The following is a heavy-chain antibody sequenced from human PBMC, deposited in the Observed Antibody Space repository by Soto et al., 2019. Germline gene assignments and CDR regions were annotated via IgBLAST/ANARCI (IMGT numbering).Heavy chain of an antibody. CDR3: AKDVNYYDSSGYYDS. D-gene: IGHD3-22*01. V-gene: IGHV3-23*01. CDR2: ISGSGGST. J-gene: IGHJ5*01. Sequence: GGSLRLSCAASGFTFSSYAMSWVRQAPGKGLEWVSAISGSGGSTYYADSVKGRFTISRDNSKNTLYLQMNSLRAEDTAVYYCAKDVNYYDSSGYYDSWGQGTLVTVSS. CDR1: GFTFSSYA.